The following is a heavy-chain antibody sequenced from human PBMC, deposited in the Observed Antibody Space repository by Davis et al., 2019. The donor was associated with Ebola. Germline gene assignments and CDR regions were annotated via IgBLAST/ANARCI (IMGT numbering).Heavy chain of an antibody. CDR2: IKQDGSEK. CDR3: ARGPPEDVVVVVVAADY. V-gene: IGHV3-7*01. J-gene: IGHJ4*02. Sequence: GESLKISCAASGFTFSSYWMSWVRQAPGKGLEWVANIKQDGSEKYYVDSLKGRITISRDNAKNSLYLQMNSLRAEDTAVYYCARGPPEDVVVVVVAADYWGQGTLVTVSS. D-gene: IGHD2-15*01. CDR1: GFTFSSYW.